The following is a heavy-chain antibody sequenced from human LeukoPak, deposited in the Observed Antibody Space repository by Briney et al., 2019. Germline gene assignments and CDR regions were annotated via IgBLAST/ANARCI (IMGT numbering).Heavy chain of an antibody. CDR2: INAGNGNT. J-gene: IGHJ6*04. D-gene: IGHD3-10*01. V-gene: IGHV1-3*01. CDR1: GYTFTSYA. CDR3: ARVRMVRGVISYYYGMDV. Sequence: ASVKVSCKASGYTFTSYAMHWERQAPGQRLEWMGWINAGNGNTKYSQKFQGRVTITRDTSASTAYMELSSLRSEDTAVYYCARVRMVRGVISYYYGMDVWGKGTTVTVSS.